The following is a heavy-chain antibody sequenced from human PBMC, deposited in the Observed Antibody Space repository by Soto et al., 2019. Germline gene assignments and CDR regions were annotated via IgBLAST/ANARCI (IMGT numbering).Heavy chain of an antibody. CDR1: GFTFSSYA. J-gene: IGHJ4*02. CDR3: AKPSEYYDFWSGPASGEPFDY. Sequence: GGSLRLSCAASGFTFSSYAMSWVRQAPGKGLEWVSAISGSGGSTYYADSVKGRFTISRDNSKNTLYLQMNSLIAEDTAVYYCAKPSEYYDFWSGPASGEPFDYWGQGTLVTVSS. D-gene: IGHD3-3*01. CDR2: ISGSGGST. V-gene: IGHV3-23*01.